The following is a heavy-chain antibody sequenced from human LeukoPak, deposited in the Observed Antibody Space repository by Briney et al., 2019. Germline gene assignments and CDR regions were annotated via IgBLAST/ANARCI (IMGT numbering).Heavy chain of an antibody. J-gene: IGHJ4*02. V-gene: IGHV4-31*03. CDR2: IYYSGAA. D-gene: IGHD3-10*01. Sequence: PSETLSLTCTVSGGSIGNDGYYWNWLRQHPGRGLEWIAFIYYSGAASYNPSLKSRVTKSVDTSTNQFSLKLTSVTAADTAVYFCARGRYYGFSGDSWGQGTLVTVSS. CDR1: GGSIGNDGYY. CDR3: ARGRYYGFSGDS.